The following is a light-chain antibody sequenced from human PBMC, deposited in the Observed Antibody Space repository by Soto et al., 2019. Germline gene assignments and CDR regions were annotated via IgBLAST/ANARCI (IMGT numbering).Light chain of an antibody. Sequence: QSVLTQPRSVSGSPGQSVTISCTGTSSDVGGYNYVSWYQQHPGKAPKPMIYDVSKRPSGVPDRFSGSKSGNTASVAISGLQAEDEADYYCCSYAANYTLLFGGGTKLTVL. CDR3: CSYAANYTLL. J-gene: IGLJ2*01. CDR2: DVS. CDR1: SSDVGGYNY. V-gene: IGLV2-11*01.